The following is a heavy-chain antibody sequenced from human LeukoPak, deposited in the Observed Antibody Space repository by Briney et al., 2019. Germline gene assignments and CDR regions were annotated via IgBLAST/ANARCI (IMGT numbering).Heavy chain of an antibody. CDR1: GFTFSSYA. CDR2: ISGSGGST. J-gene: IGHJ4*02. Sequence: GGSLRLSCTASGFTFSSYAMSWVRQAPGKGLEWVSAISGSGGSTYYADSVKGRFTISRDNSKNTLYLQMNSLRAEDTAVYYCAKGRKRFGEISFDYWGQGTLVTVSS. CDR3: AKGRKRFGEISFDY. D-gene: IGHD3-10*01. V-gene: IGHV3-23*01.